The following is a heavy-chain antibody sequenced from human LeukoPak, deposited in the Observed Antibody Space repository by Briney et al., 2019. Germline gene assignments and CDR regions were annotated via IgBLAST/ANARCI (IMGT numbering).Heavy chain of an antibody. J-gene: IGHJ4*02. D-gene: IGHD6-13*01. Sequence: PSETLSLTCTVSGGSISSYYWSWIRQPPGKGLEWIGYIYYSGSTNYNPSLKSRVTISVDTSKNQFSLKLSSVTAADTAVYHCARDRPGGSSLDYWGQGTLVTVSS. V-gene: IGHV4-59*01. CDR3: ARDRPGGSSLDY. CDR1: GGSISSYY. CDR2: IYYSGST.